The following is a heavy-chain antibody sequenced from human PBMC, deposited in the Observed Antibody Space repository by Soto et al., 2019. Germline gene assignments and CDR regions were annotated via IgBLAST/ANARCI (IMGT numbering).Heavy chain of an antibody. CDR3: ARGRYCLTGRCFPNWFDS. Sequence: TLSLTCSVSGDSISTVDYFWAWVRQPPGQALEYIGYIYKSATTYYNPSFESRVAISLDTSKSQFSLNVTSLTAADTAVYFCARGRYCLTGRCFPNWFDSWGQGTLVTV. CDR1: GDSISTVDYF. V-gene: IGHV4-30-4*01. CDR2: IYKSATT. J-gene: IGHJ5*01. D-gene: IGHD2-15*01.